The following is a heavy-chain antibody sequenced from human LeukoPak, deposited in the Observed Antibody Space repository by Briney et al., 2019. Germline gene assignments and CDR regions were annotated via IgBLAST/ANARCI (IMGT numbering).Heavy chain of an antibody. J-gene: IGHJ3*01. CDR2: IGDAGT. Sequence: GGSLRLSCAASGFTINDFAMTWVRQAPGKGLEWVSSIGDAGTYYADSVKGRFTISRDNSKNMLYLQLNSLRAGDTAMYYCAKNLGPFDVRGQGTMVTVSS. V-gene: IGHV3-23*01. CDR3: AKNLGPFDV. D-gene: IGHD3-16*01. CDR1: GFTINDFA.